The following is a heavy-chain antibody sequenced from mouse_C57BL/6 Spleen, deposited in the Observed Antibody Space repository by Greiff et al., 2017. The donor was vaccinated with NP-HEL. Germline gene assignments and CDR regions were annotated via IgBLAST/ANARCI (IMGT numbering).Heavy chain of an antibody. CDR2: INPNNGGT. V-gene: IGHV1-18*01. CDR1: GYTFTDYN. CDR3: ARHGSSVWYFDV. D-gene: IGHD1-1*01. J-gene: IGHJ1*03. Sequence: EVQLQQSGPELVKPGASVKIPCKASGYTFTDYNMDWVKQSHGKSLEWIGDINPNNGGTIYNQKFKGKATLTVDKSSSTAYMELRSLTSEDTAVYYCARHGSSVWYFDVWGTGTTVTVSS.